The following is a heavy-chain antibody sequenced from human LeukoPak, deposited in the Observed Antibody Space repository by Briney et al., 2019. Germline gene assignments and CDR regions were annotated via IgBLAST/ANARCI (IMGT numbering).Heavy chain of an antibody. V-gene: IGHV3-53*01. CDR3: ARGITNIAVGDY. CDR1: GFTVSNNY. Sequence: GGSLRLSCAASGFTVSNNYMSWVRQAPGKGLEWVSIIYSSGTPYYADFVKGRFTISRDNSKSTLFLQMSSLRAEDTAVYYCARGITNIAVGDYWGQGALVTVSS. D-gene: IGHD2-15*01. CDR2: IYSSGTP. J-gene: IGHJ4*02.